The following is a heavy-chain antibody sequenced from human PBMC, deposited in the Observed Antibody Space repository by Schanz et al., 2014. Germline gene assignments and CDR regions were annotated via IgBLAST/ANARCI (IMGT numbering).Heavy chain of an antibody. CDR2: VFPNGIT. D-gene: IGHD1-1*01. Sequence: QVQLQESGPGLVKPSQTLPLTCTVSGGSIRSGTYYWSWIRQPAGKALEWVGRVFPNGITNYNPSRKSPVPIPLGPSNNQFSLTLPSLTAADAAVYYCARDTTWRLDLWGRGTLVTVSS. J-gene: IGHJ2*01. V-gene: IGHV4-61*02. CDR1: GGSIRSGTYY. CDR3: ARDTTWRLDL.